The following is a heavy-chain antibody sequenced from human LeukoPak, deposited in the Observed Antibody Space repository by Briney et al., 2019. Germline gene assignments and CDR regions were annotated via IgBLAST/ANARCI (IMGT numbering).Heavy chain of an antibody. V-gene: IGHV4-34*01. CDR2: LNRSGNT. CDR1: GGSFSGYY. J-gene: IGHJ6*03. Sequence: PSETLSLTCSVNGGSFSGYYWSWIRQPPGKGLEWIGELNRSGNTNYNPSLKSRVTISGDTSKNQFSLKLSSVTAADTAVYYCETSSSATIDYFYDYIDVWGKGTTVTVSS. D-gene: IGHD2-15*01. CDR3: ETSSSATIDYFYDYIDV.